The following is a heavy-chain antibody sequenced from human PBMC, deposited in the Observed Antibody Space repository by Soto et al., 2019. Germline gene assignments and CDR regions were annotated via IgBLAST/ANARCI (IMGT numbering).Heavy chain of an antibody. J-gene: IGHJ6*03. CDR2: IWYDGSNK. Sequence: GGSLRLSCAASGFTFSSYGMHWVRQAPGKGLEWVAVIWYDGSNKYYADSVKGRFTISRDNSKNTLYLQMNSLRAEDTAVYYCARAGGADYYYYYMDVWGKGTTVTVSS. D-gene: IGHD3-10*01. CDR1: GFTFSSYG. V-gene: IGHV3-33*01. CDR3: ARAGGADYYYYYMDV.